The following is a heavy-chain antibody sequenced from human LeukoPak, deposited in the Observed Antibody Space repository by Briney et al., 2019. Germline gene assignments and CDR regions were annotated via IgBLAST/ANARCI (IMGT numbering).Heavy chain of an antibody. D-gene: IGHD1-26*01. Sequence: GGSLRLSCTASGFTFGDYAMSWVRQAPGKGLEWVGFIRSKAYGGTTEYAASVKGRFTISRDNAKNSLYLQMNSLRADDTAVYYCARARGGSNSDYWGQGTLVTVSS. V-gene: IGHV3-49*04. CDR3: ARARGGSNSDY. CDR2: IRSKAYGGTT. CDR1: GFTFGDYA. J-gene: IGHJ4*02.